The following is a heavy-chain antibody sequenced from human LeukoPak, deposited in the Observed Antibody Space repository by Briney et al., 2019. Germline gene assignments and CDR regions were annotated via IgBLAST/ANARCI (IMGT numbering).Heavy chain of an antibody. D-gene: IGHD3-10*01. V-gene: IGHV4-4*07. J-gene: IGHJ1*01. CDR3: ARQREGSYVSGSYPLKH. CDR2: IYTSGST. Sequence: SETLSLTCTVSGGSISSYYWSWIRQPAGKGLEWIGRIYTSGSTNYNPSLKSRVTMSVDTSKNQFSLKLSSVTAADTAVYYCARQREGSYVSGSYPLKHWGQGTLVTVSS. CDR1: GGSISSYY.